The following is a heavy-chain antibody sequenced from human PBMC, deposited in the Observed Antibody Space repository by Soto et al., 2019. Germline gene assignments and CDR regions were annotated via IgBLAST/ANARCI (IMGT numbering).Heavy chain of an antibody. Sequence: SGGLDGRRIRKQPRKGLEWIGYIYYSGSPNYNPSHKSRVTISVDTSKNQFSLKLSSVTAADTAVYYCASVYCSSTGGIRGYCYVTDFLVQGSTV. CDR3: ASVYCSSTGGIRGYCYVTDF. J-gene: IGHJ6*02. CDR2: IYYSGSP. D-gene: IGHD2-2*01. V-gene: IGHV4-61*08. CDR1: SGGLD.